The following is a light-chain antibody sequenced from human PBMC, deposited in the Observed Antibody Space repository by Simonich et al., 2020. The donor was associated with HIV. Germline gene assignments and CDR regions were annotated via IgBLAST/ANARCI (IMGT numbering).Light chain of an antibody. Sequence: QSALTQPRSVSGSPGQSVTISCTGTSSDIGGYDYVSWYQQHPGKAPKLMIYDVTKRPSGVLDRFSGSKSGNTASLTISELQAEDEADYYCCSYAGSYTWVFGGGTKLTVL. CDR2: DVT. J-gene: IGLJ3*02. V-gene: IGLV2-11*01. CDR1: SSDIGGYDY. CDR3: CSYAGSYTWV.